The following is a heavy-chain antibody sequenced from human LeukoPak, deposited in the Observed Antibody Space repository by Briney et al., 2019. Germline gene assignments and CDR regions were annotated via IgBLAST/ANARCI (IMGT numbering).Heavy chain of an antibody. CDR2: INHSGST. J-gene: IGHJ6*03. D-gene: IGHD6-19*01. Sequence: SETLSLTCAVYGGSFSGYYWSWIRQPPGKGLEWIGEINHSGSTNYNPSLKSRVTISVDTSKNQFSLKLSSVTAADTAVYYCARLGGSSGWYGRTHYYYYMDVWGKGTTVTISS. V-gene: IGHV4-34*01. CDR3: ARLGGSSGWYGRTHYYYYMDV. CDR1: GGSFSGYY.